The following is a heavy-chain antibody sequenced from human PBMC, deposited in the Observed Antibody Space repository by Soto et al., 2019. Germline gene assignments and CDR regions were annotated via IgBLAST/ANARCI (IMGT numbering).Heavy chain of an antibody. CDR1: GYSISSGYY. V-gene: IGHV4-38-2*01. Sequence: SETLSLTCAVSGYSISSGYYWGWLRQPPGKGLEWIGSIHHGGSTYYNPSLTSRVTLSIDMTNNHVSLILNSVTAADPAVYYCARVGPWVPYYYDSSPYTFENWFDPWGQGTLVTVSS. CDR3: ARVGPWVPYYYDSSPYTFENWFDP. D-gene: IGHD3-22*01. J-gene: IGHJ5*02. CDR2: IHHGGST.